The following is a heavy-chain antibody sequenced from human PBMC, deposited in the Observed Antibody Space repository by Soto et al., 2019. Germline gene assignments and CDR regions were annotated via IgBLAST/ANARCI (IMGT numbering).Heavy chain of an antibody. D-gene: IGHD5-18*01. CDR2: INPNGGVT. CDR3: ATSVNSAMAFDY. V-gene: IGHV1-46*01. CDR1: GYTFTHYY. J-gene: IGHJ4*02. Sequence: QVQLVQSGAEVRTPGASVKVSCKASGYTFTHYYIHWVRQAPGQGLEWMGIINPNGGVTTYAQKFRAGFTMTRDTSTSTVYMELSSLRSEDSAVYYCATSVNSAMAFDYWGQGTLVTVSS.